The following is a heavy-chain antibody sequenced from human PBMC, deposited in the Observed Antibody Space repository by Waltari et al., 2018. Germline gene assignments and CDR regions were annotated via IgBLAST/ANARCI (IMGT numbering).Heavy chain of an antibody. CDR1: GFTFNRSS. CDR3: AREEPGSSWTRHFNS. J-gene: IGHJ4*02. Sequence: EVLLVESGGGLVQPGGSLRLSCASSGFTFNRSSMNWVRQAPGKGLEWGPHISHTSSTREYADSVKGRLTISKDNSKNSLYLQMSSLGVGDTAVYYWAREEPGSSWTRHFNSWGQGTLVTVSS. V-gene: IGHV3-48*01. CDR2: ISHTSSTR. D-gene: IGHD6-13*01.